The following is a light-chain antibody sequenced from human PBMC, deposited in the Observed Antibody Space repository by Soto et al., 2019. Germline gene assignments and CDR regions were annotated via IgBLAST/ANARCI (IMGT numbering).Light chain of an antibody. CDR2: DVS. CDR3: QQYGNSPGT. V-gene: IGKV3-20*01. J-gene: IGKJ2*01. CDR1: QSLTYNY. Sequence: EIVLAQSPGTLSLFPGERATLFCRASQSLTYNYLAWYQQKPGQAPRLLIFDVSSRATGIPDRFSGSGSGTAFTLTISRLEPEDFAVYYCQQYGNSPGTFGQGTKLEIK.